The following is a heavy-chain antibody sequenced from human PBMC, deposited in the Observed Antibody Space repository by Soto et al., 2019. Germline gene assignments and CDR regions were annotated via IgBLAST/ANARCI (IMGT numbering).Heavy chain of an antibody. V-gene: IGHV3-48*01. D-gene: IGHD3-10*01. J-gene: IGHJ3*02. CDR3: ARDVLWFGEWNAFDI. Sequence: GGSLRLSCAASGFTFSSYSMNWVRQAPGKGLEWVSYISSSSSTIYYADSVKGRFTISRDNAKNSLYLQMNSLRAEDTAVYYCARDVLWFGEWNAFDIWGQGTMVTVSS. CDR2: ISSSSSTI. CDR1: GFTFSSYS.